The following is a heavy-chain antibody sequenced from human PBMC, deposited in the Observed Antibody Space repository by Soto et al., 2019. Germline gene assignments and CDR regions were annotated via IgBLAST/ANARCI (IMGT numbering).Heavy chain of an antibody. CDR1: GFTFSSYG. J-gene: IGHJ4*02. CDR2: ISYDGSNK. V-gene: IGHV3-30*18. CDR3: TNPKKGYYAFRSCYPTFDY. Sequence: LSLTCAASGFTFSSYGMHWVRQAPGKGLEWEAVISYDGSNKYYADSVKGRFTISRDNSKNTLYLQMNSRRAEDAAVDYCTNPKKGYYAFRSCYPTFDYWGQGTLVTVSS. D-gene: IGHD3-3*01.